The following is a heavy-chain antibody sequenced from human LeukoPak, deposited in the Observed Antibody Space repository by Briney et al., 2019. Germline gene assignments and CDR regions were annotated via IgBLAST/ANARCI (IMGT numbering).Heavy chain of an antibody. CDR1: GFKFSDSW. CDR3: ATYYNWVAGDV. V-gene: IGHV3-7*01. Sequence: GGSLRLSCAASGFKFSDSWMSWVRQAPGKGPEWVANIKKDGSEKHYLDSVKGRFTVSRDNARNSLFLQMNGLRVEDTAVYYWATYYNWVAGDVWGQGTTVSVSS. J-gene: IGHJ6*02. CDR2: IKKDGSEK. D-gene: IGHD1-20*01.